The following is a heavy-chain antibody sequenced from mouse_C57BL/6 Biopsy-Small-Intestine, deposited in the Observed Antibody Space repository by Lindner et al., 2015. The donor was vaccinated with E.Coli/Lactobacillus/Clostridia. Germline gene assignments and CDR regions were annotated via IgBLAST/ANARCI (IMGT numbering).Heavy chain of an antibody. CDR3: MRGVRGYFDY. J-gene: IGHJ2*01. V-gene: IGHV14-1*01. Sequence: VQLQESGAELVRPGASVKLSCTASGFNIKDFYIHWVKQRPEQGLEWIGRIDPEDGDTEYVPKFQGRATMTADTSSNTAYLQFSSLTSEDTAVYYCMRGVRGYFDYWGQGTTLTVSS. CDR2: IDPEDGDT. CDR1: GFNIKDFY.